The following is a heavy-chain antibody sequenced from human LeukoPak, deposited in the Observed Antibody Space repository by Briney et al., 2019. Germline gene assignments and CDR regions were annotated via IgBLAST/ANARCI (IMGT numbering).Heavy chain of an antibody. CDR2: ISAYNGNT. V-gene: IGHV1-18*01. D-gene: IGHD4-17*01. CDR3: ARGAPKTTVTMNWFDP. CDR1: GYTFTSYG. J-gene: IGHJ5*02. Sequence: ASVKVSCKASGYTFTSYGISWVRQAPGQGLEWMGWISAYNGNTNYAQKLQGRVTMTRDTSTSTVCMELSSLRSEDTAVYYCARGAPKTTVTMNWFDPWGQGTLVTASS.